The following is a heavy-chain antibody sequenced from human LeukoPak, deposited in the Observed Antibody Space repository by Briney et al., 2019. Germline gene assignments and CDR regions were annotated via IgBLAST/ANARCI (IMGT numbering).Heavy chain of an antibody. CDR2: ISYDGSNK. D-gene: IGHD4-17*01. V-gene: IGHV3-30*18. CDR1: GFTFSSYG. Sequence: GGSLRLSCAASGFTFSSYGMHWVRQAPGKGLEWVAVISYDGSNKNYADSVKGRFTISRDNSKNTLYLQMNSLRAEDTAVYYCAKDSFDGDYPTDLDVWGQGTTVTVSS. CDR3: AKDSFDGDYPTDLDV. J-gene: IGHJ6*02.